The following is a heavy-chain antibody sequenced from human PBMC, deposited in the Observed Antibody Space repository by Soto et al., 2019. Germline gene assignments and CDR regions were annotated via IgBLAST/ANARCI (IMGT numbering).Heavy chain of an antibody. J-gene: IGHJ6*02. CDR2: IKGDGSST. Sequence: GGSLRLSCAASGFTFSSYCMHWVRQAPGKELVWVSRIKGDGSSTNSADSLQGRFTISGDNAKSTLYLQINSLRAEDTAVYYCARGKTNVYAFDVWGQGTAVTVSS. CDR3: ARGKTNVYAFDV. CDR1: GFTFSSYC. V-gene: IGHV3-74*01.